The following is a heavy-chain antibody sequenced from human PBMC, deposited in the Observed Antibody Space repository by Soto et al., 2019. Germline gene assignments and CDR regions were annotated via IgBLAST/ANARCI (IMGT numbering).Heavy chain of an antibody. Sequence: SETLSLTCTVSGGSISSSSYYWGWIRQPPGKGLEWIGSIYYSGSTYYNPSLKSRVTISVDTSKNQFSLKLSSVTAAGTAVYYCGGLLRINDAFDIWGQGTMVTVSS. V-gene: IGHV4-39*01. CDR2: IYYSGST. D-gene: IGHD2-15*01. CDR3: GGLLRINDAFDI. J-gene: IGHJ3*02. CDR1: GGSISSSSYY.